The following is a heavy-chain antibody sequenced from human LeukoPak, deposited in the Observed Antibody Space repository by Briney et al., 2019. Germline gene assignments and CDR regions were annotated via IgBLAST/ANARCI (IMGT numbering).Heavy chain of an antibody. J-gene: IGHJ4*02. CDR3: ARDRSTVAAWVDY. CDR1: GFTFSTYA. D-gene: IGHD4-23*01. V-gene: IGHV3-30*04. Sequence: PGGSLRLSCAASGFTFSTYAMHWVRQAPGKGLEWVAVIPYDGSNKYYADSVKGRFTISRDNAKNSLYLQMNSLRAEDTAVYFCARDRSTVAAWVDYWGQGTLVTVSS. CDR2: IPYDGSNK.